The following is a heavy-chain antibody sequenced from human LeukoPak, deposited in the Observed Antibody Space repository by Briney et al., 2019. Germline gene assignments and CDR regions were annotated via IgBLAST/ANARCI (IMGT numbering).Heavy chain of an antibody. J-gene: IGHJ4*02. Sequence: GGSLRPSCAASGFTFSSFTMNWVRQAPGKGLEWVSYISGGSGTKYYADSVKGRFTISRDNAKNSLFLQMNSLRDEDTAVYYCARGRATSVGTSFGCWGRGTLVTVSS. CDR2: ISGGSGTK. CDR1: GFTFSSFT. V-gene: IGHV3-48*02. D-gene: IGHD3-10*01. CDR3: ARGRATSVGTSFGC.